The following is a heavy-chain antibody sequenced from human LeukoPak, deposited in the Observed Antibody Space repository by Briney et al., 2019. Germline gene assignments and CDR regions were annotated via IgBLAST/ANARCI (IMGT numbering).Heavy chain of an antibody. J-gene: IGHJ3*01. CDR1: GFFFSSYY. Sequence: RGSLSPSCAASGFFFSSYYMHCVRHAPGNVLEWVAWIGNAGKTYSPGSVKGRFTISRENAKNSFYLHMNTLTPGDAAVYYCARARLRDDVFDVWGPGTMITVSS. CDR3: ARARLRDDVFDV. CDR2: IGNAGKT. V-gene: IGHV3-13*01. D-gene: IGHD4-17*01.